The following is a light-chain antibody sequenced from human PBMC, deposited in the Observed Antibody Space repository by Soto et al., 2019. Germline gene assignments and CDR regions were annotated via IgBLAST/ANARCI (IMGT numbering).Light chain of an antibody. J-gene: IGKJ1*01. V-gene: IGKV3-20*01. CDR3: QQYDSSKT. Sequence: EIVLTQSPGTLSLSPGERATLSCRASQSLSRSFLAWYQQRPGQAPRLLIYGASNRATGIPDRFSGSGSGTDFILTISRLEPEDFAVYYCQQYDSSKTFGQGTKVDIK. CDR1: QSLSRSF. CDR2: GAS.